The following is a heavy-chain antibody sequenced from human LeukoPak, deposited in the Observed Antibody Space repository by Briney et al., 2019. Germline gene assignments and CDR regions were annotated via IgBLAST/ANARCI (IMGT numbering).Heavy chain of an antibody. Sequence: GASVKVSCKASGYTFTSYYMHWVRQAPGQGLEWMGIINPSGGSTSYAQKFQGRVTMTRDMSTSTVYMELSSLRSEDTAVYYCARAVCSSASCYWRWFDPWGQGTLVTVSS. V-gene: IGHV1-46*01. CDR3: ARAVCSSASCYWRWFDP. J-gene: IGHJ5*02. D-gene: IGHD2-2*01. CDR1: GYTFTSYY. CDR2: INPSGGST.